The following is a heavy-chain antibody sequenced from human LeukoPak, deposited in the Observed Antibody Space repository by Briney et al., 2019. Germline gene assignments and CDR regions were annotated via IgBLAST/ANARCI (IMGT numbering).Heavy chain of an antibody. J-gene: IGHJ3*02. CDR1: GFTFDDYT. V-gene: IGHV3-43*01. CDR3: AKDMGYGSVDDAFDI. D-gene: IGHD3-10*01. Sequence: GGSLRLSCAASGFTFDDYTMHWVRQAPGKGLEWVSLISWDGGSTYYADSVKGRFTISRDNSKNSLYLQMNSLRTEDTALCYCAKDMGYGSVDDAFDIWGQGTMVTVSS. CDR2: ISWDGGST.